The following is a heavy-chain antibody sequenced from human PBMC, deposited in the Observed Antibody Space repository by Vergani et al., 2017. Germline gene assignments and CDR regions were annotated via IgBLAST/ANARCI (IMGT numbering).Heavy chain of an antibody. Sequence: QVQLVQSGAEVKKPGASVKVSCKASGYTFTSYYMHWVRQAPGQGLEWMGIINPSGGSTSYAQKFQGRVTMTRDTSTSTVYMELRSLRSDDTAVYYCARGTRSRAPLQGYYYMDVWGKGTTVTVSS. CDR1: GYTFTSYY. CDR2: INPSGGST. V-gene: IGHV1-46*01. D-gene: IGHD1-1*01. J-gene: IGHJ6*03. CDR3: ARGTRSRAPLQGYYYMDV.